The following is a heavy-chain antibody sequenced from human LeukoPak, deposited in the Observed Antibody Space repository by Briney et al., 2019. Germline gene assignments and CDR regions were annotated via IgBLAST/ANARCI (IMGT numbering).Heavy chain of an antibody. CDR2: IQAKAYGGAT. V-gene: IGHV3-49*04. CDR3: TRAPHPRCSSSGCYLDY. Sequence: GGSLRLSCSTSGFTFGDYAMSWVRQAPGKGLEWVGFIQAKAYGGATKYAASVNGRFSVSRDDSQSIANLQMNDLKTEDTAVYYCTRAPHPRCSSSGCYLDYWGQGTLVTVSS. D-gene: IGHD2-2*01. CDR1: GFTFGDYA. J-gene: IGHJ4*02.